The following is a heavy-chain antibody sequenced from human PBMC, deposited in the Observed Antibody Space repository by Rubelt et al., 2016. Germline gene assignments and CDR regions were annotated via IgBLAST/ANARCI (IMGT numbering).Heavy chain of an antibody. CDR3: ARVGFYYDSGSYVD. CDR1: GYTLTELS. J-gene: IGHJ4*02. Sequence: QIQLVQSGPEVEKPGASVKVSCKVSGYTLTELSMHWVRQAPGQGLEWMGIINPSGGSTTYAQKFQGRVTMTRDTSTSTVYMDLSSLRCEDTAVYYCARVGFYYDSGSYVDWGQGTLVTVSS. D-gene: IGHD3-10*01. V-gene: IGHV1-46*01. CDR2: INPSGGST.